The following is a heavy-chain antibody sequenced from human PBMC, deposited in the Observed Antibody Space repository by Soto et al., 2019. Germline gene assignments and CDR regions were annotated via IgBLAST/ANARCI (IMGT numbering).Heavy chain of an antibody. V-gene: IGHV4-39*01. CDR1: VGSISSGSYY. D-gene: IGHD6-6*01. CDR3: ARVRSSSGLWWEQTYAMDV. Sequence: PSETVCLTCTVSVGSISSGSYYWCWIRQPPGKGLGWIGSIYYSGSTCYNPSLKSRVTISVDTCKNQFSLKLSSVTAADTAVYYCARVRSSSGLWWEQTYAMDVWGKGTTVTVSS. J-gene: IGHJ6*04. CDR2: IYYSGST.